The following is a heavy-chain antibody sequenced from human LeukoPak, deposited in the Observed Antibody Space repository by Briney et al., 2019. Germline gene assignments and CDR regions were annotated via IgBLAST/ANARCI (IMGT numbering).Heavy chain of an antibody. CDR3: ATSRSGSYRWGAFDI. V-gene: IGHV1-24*01. Sequence: EASVKVSCKVSGYTLTELSMHWVRQAPGKGLEWMGGFDPEDGETIYAQKFQGRVTMTEDTSTDTAYMELSSLRSEDTAVYYCATSRSGSYRWGAFDIWGQGTMVTVSS. CDR2: FDPEDGET. D-gene: IGHD1-26*01. J-gene: IGHJ3*02. CDR1: GYTLTELS.